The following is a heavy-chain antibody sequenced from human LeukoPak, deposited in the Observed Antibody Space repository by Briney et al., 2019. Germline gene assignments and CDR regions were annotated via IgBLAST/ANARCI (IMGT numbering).Heavy chain of an antibody. Sequence: SETLSLTCTVSGGSISSSSYYWGWIRQPPGKGLEWIGSIYYSGSTYYNPSLKSRVTISVDTSKNQFSLKLSSVTAADTAVYYCARSGGASRTFALFDYWGQGTLVTVSS. J-gene: IGHJ4*02. V-gene: IGHV4-39*07. CDR2: IYYSGST. CDR3: ARSGGASRTFALFDY. CDR1: GGSISSSSYY. D-gene: IGHD4-23*01.